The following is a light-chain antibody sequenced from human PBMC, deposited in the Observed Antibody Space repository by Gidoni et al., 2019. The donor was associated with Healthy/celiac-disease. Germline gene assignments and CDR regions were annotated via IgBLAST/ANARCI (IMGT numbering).Light chain of an antibody. Sequence: SYELTQLPSLSVSPGQTASITCAGDKLGDKYACWYQQKPGQSPVLVIYQDSKRPSGIPERFYGSNSGNTATLTISGTQAMDEADYYCQAWDSSTGVFGGGTKLTVL. CDR1: KLGDKY. V-gene: IGLV3-1*01. CDR2: QDS. CDR3: QAWDSSTGV. J-gene: IGLJ2*01.